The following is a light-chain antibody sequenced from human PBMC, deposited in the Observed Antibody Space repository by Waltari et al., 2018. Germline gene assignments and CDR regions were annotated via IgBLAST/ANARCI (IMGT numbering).Light chain of an antibody. CDR1: QGISNY. CDR3: QKYDSAPQT. V-gene: IGKV1-27*01. CDR2: AAS. J-gene: IGKJ1*01. Sequence: DIQMTQFPSSLSASVGDSVTITCRASQGISNYLAWYQQKPGKVPKLLIYAASTLQSGVPSRFSGSGSGTHFILTISSLQPVDVATYYCQKYDSAPQTFGQGTKVEIK.